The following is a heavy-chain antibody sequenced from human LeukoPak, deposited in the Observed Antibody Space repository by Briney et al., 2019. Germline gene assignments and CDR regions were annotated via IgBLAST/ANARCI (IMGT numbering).Heavy chain of an antibody. Sequence: GASVKVSCKASGYTFTGYYMHWVRQAPGQGLEWMGWINPNSGGTNYAQKFQGRVTMTRDTSISTAYMELSRLRSDDTAVYYCARIPRPETNWFDPWGQGTLVTVSS. V-gene: IGHV1-2*02. J-gene: IGHJ5*02. CDR2: INPNSGGT. CDR3: ARIPRPETNWFDP. CDR1: GYTFTGYY.